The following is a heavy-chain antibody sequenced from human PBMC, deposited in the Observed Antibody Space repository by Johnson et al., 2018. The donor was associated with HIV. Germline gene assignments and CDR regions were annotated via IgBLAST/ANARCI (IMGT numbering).Heavy chain of an antibody. CDR3: ARANGGGAFDI. J-gene: IGHJ3*02. Sequence: VQLVESGGGLVQPGGSLRLSCAASGFTFSRYDMHWDRQATGKGPEWVSAIGTAGDTYYPGSVTGRFTISSDNAKNSLYLQMNSLRAGDTAVYYCARANGGGAFDIWGQGTMITVSS. D-gene: IGHD3-10*01. CDR1: GFTFSRYD. CDR2: IGTAGDT. V-gene: IGHV3-13*01.